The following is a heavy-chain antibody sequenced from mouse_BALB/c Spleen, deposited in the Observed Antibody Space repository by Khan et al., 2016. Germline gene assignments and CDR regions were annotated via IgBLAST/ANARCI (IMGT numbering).Heavy chain of an antibody. CDR2: ISNSGST. J-gene: IGHJ2*01. Sequence: EVQLQESGPGLVKPSQSLSLTCTVTGYSITSDYAWNWIRQFPGNKLEWMGYISNSGSTSYNPSLKSRISITRDTSKNQFFLQLNSVTTEDTATYYCARSGYDGYYFDYWGQGTTLTVSS. CDR1: GYSITSDYA. V-gene: IGHV3-2*02. D-gene: IGHD2-2*01. CDR3: ARSGYDGYYFDY.